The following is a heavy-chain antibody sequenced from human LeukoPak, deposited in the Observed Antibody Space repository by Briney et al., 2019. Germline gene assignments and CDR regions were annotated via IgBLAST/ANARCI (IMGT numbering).Heavy chain of an antibody. CDR3: AKVAVDYGEAYYYYYYMDV. CDR2: ISWDGGST. V-gene: IGHV3-43D*03. D-gene: IGHD4-17*01. Sequence: QPGGSLRLSCAASGFTFDDYAMHWVRQAPGKGLEWVSLISWDGGSTYYADSVKGRFTISRDNSKNSLYLQMNSLRAEDTALYYCAKVAVDYGEAYYYYYYMDVWGKGTTVTVSS. CDR1: GFTFDDYA. J-gene: IGHJ6*03.